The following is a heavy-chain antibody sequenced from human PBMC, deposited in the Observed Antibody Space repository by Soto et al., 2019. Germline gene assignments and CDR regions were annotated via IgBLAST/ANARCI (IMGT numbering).Heavy chain of an antibody. Sequence: GGSLRLSCAASGLTLSTYDMHWVRQATGKGLEWVATIGSAGDTYYPGSVKGRFTVSRESAKNSLYLQMNSLTAGDTAVYYCAKGPHPASGYYYMDVWGKGTTVTVSS. D-gene: IGHD3-10*01. CDR2: IGSAGDT. J-gene: IGHJ6*03. CDR1: GLTLSTYD. V-gene: IGHV3-13*01. CDR3: AKGPHPASGYYYMDV.